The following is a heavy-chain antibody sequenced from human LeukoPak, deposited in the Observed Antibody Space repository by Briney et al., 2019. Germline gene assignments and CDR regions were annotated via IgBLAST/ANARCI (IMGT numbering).Heavy chain of an antibody. D-gene: IGHD6-6*01. V-gene: IGHV1-8*01. J-gene: IGHJ6*03. CDR3: ARGLLARHLRYYYMDV. CDR2: MNPNSGNT. Sequence: ASVKVSCKASGYTFTSYDINWVRQATGQGLEWMGWMNPNSGNTGYAQKFQGRVTMTRNTSISTAYMELSSLRSEDTAVYYCARGLLARHLRYYYMDVWGKGTTVTVSS. CDR1: GYTFTSYD.